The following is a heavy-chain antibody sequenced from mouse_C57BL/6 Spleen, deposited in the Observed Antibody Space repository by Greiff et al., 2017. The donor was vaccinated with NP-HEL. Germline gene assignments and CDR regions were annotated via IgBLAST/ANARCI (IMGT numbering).Heavy chain of an antibody. J-gene: IGHJ2*01. D-gene: IGHD2-4*01. CDR1: GYAFSSYW. Sequence: VKLVESGAELVKPGASVKISCKASGYAFSSYWMNWVKQRPGKGLEWIGQIYPGDGDTNYNGKFKGKATLTADKSSSTAYMQLSSLTSEDSAVYFCARGDYDRDFDYWGQGTTLTVSS. CDR2: IYPGDGDT. V-gene: IGHV1-80*01. CDR3: ARGDYDRDFDY.